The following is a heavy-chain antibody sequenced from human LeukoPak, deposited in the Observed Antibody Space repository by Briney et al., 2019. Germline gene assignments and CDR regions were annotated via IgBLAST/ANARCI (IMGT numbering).Heavy chain of an antibody. V-gene: IGHV4-4*07. Sequence: PSETLSLTCNVSGDSISSYYWTWIRQPAGKGLQWIGRIYTSGSTNYNPSLKSRVTMSVDTSKNQFSLKLSSVTAADTAVYYCARELWVYYYDSSGYYAQSSGNYYYYMDVWGKGTTVTISS. J-gene: IGHJ6*03. CDR2: IYTSGST. D-gene: IGHD3-22*01. CDR1: GDSISSYY. CDR3: ARELWVYYYDSSGYYAQSSGNYYYYMDV.